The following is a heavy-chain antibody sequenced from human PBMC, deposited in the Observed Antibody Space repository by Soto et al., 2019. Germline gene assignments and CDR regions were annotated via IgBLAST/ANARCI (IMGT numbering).Heavy chain of an antibody. Sequence: QVQLVESGGRLVKPGGSLRLSCAASGFSFGDYYMSWIRQAPGKGLEWILFISSSASYRDYADSVRGRFTISRDNVNNSLYLQMNSLTVEDTAVYYCVKDGGDSGSSIAVNWGRGTLVTVSS. CDR3: VKDGGDSGSSIAVN. CDR1: GFSFGDYY. V-gene: IGHV3-11*06. J-gene: IGHJ4*02. CDR2: ISSSASYR. D-gene: IGHD1-26*01.